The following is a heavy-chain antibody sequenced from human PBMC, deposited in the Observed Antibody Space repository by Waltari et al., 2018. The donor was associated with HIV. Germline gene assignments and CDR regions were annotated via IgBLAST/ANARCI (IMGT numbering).Heavy chain of an antibody. CDR2: FDPQNGET. D-gene: IGHD3-10*01. V-gene: IGHV1-24*01. Sequence: QVQLVQSGAEVKKPGASVKVSCKVSDYTFTELTIQWVRQAPGKGLEWMGSFDPQNGETSYAEEFQGRVSMTGDTSANTASMELRSLRSGDTAVYYCATDAGDLRFGAFDVWGQGTVVTVSS. CDR3: ATDAGDLRFGAFDV. CDR1: DYTFTELT. J-gene: IGHJ3*01.